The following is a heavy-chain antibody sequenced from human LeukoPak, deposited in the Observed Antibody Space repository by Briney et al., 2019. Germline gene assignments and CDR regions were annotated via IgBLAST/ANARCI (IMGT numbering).Heavy chain of an antibody. J-gene: IGHJ2*01. CDR2: FDPEDGET. CDR3: ATDGFGGSYRXWYFXX. CDR1: GYTLTELS. D-gene: IGHD1-26*01. Sequence: EASVKVSCKVSGYTLTELSMHWVRQAPGKGLEWMGGFDPEDGETIYAQKFQGRVTMAEDTSTDTAYMELSSLRSEDTAVYYCATDGFGGSYRXWYFXXXGRGTLVT. V-gene: IGHV1-24*01.